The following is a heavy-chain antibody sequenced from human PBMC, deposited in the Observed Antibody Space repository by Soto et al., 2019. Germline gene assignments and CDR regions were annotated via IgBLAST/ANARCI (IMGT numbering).Heavy chain of an antibody. Sequence: EVHLVESGGGSVQPGGSLRLSCTASPFTFSSYWMTWVRQAPGKGLEWVANIKGDGNEKYYVDSVKGRFTISRDNSRNSLNMRMKTLRAEDTVVYYCARANDYGGTFNIWGQGTMVTVS. CDR3: ARANDYGGTFNI. CDR2: IKGDGNEK. CDR1: PFTFSSYW. J-gene: IGHJ3*02. D-gene: IGHD4-17*01. V-gene: IGHV3-7*03.